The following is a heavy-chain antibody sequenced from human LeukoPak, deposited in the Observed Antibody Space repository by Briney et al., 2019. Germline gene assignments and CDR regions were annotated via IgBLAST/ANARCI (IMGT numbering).Heavy chain of an antibody. J-gene: IGHJ5*02. Sequence: ASVKVSCRVSGYTLTELSMHWVRQAPGEGLEWMGGFDPEDGETIYAQKFQGRVTMTEDTSTDTAYMELSSLRSEDTAVYYCATEPKHSSSWSNWFDPWGQGTLVTVSS. D-gene: IGHD6-13*01. CDR3: ATEPKHSSSWSNWFDP. CDR1: GYTLTELS. V-gene: IGHV1-24*01. CDR2: FDPEDGET.